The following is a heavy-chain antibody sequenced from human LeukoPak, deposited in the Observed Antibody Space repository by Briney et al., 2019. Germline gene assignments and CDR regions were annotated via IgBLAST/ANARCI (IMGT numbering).Heavy chain of an antibody. CDR2: ISDIGRA. Sequence: GGSLRLSCAASGFTFGSYAMSWFRQAPGKGLEWVSGISDIGRAYYAGSVKGRFIISRDNSRNMLYVQVNNLGAEDTAIYYCAKEGDRSFYPWGQGTLVTVFS. CDR3: AKEGDRSFYP. D-gene: IGHD1-26*01. V-gene: IGHV3-23*01. J-gene: IGHJ5*02. CDR1: GFTFGSYA.